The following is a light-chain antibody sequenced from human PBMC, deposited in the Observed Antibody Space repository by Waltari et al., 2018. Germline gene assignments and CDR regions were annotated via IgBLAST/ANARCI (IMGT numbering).Light chain of an antibody. J-gene: IGKJ4*01. Sequence: EIVLTQSPATLSLSPGERATLSCRASQSVRTYLAWYQHRPGQAPRPLIYDASNRATDIPARFSGSGSGTDFTLTISSLQPEDFAVYYCQERSNWPGGAFGGGTKVEI. CDR2: DAS. CDR1: QSVRTY. V-gene: IGKV3-11*01. CDR3: QERSNWPGGA.